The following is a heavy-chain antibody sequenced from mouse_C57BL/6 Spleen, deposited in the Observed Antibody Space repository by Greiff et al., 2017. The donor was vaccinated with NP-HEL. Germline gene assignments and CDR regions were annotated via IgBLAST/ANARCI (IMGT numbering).Heavy chain of an antibody. Sequence: VKLQQPGTELVKPGASVKLSCKASGYTFTSYWMHWVKQRPGQGLEWIGNINSRNGGTKYNEKFKSKATLTVDKSSSTAYMQLSSLTSEDSAVYYCARGGDAMDDWGQGTSGTVSS. CDR3: ARGGDAMDD. J-gene: IGHJ4*01. V-gene: IGHV1-53*01. CDR1: GYTFTSYW. CDR2: INSRNGGT.